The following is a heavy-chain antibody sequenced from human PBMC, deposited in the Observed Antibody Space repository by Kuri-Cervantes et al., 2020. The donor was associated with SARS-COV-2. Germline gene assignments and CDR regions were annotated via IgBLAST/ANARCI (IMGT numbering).Heavy chain of an antibody. CDR3: ARGSYDSSGYYFEDY. CDR2: IHYSGTT. J-gene: IGHJ4*02. Sequence: GSLRLSCTVSGGSISSSSHYWGWIRQPPGKGLEWMGYIHYSGTTTYSPSLKSRLTISVDTPKNQFSLKVTSVTAADTAVYYCARGSYDSSGYYFEDYWGQGTLVTVSS. CDR1: GGSISSSSHY. V-gene: IGHV4-61*05. D-gene: IGHD3-22*01.